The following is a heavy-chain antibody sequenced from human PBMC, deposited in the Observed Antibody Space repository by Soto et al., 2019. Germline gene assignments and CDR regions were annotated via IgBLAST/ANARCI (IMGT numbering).Heavy chain of an antibody. J-gene: IGHJ4*02. D-gene: IGHD2-2*01. CDR1: GYSLSDLS. CDR2: LDAEDGET. Sequence: ASVKVSCKVSGYSLSDLSIHWVRQAPGKGLEWMGGLDAEDGETIYAQKLQGRGAMTEDTSTDTAYMELSSLTSEDTAMYYCATLPRTIERTPAAIWSFDSWGQGTLVTVSS. CDR3: ATLPRTIERTPAAIWSFDS. V-gene: IGHV1-24*01.